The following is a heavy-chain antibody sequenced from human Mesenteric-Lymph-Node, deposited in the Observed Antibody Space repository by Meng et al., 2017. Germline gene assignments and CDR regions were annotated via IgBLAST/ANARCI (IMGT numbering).Heavy chain of an antibody. CDR1: GGSISSSSYY. CDR3: AGGEQWLVFAYFDY. D-gene: IGHD6-19*01. CDR2: IYHSGST. J-gene: IGHJ4*02. V-gene: IGHV4-39*07. Sequence: SETLSLTCTVSGGSISSSSYYWGWIRQPPGKGLEWIGSIYHSGSTYYNPSLKSRVTISVDTSKNQFSLKLSSVTAADTAVYYCAGGEQWLVFAYFDYWGQGTLVTVSS.